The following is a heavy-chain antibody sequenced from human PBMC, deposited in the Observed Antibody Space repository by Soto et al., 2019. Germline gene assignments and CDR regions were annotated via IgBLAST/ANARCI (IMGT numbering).Heavy chain of an antibody. D-gene: IGHD4-17*01. V-gene: IGHV1-8*01. J-gene: IGHJ4*02. CDR1: GYTFTRYD. Sequence: QVQLVQSGAEVKKPGASVKVSCKASGYTFTRYDINWVRQATGQGLEWMGWMNPNSGNTDYAQKFQGRVTMTRNTSISTAYMELSSMRFEDAAMYYCASALYGDNVDYWCQGTLVTVSS. CDR2: MNPNSGNT. CDR3: ASALYGDNVDY.